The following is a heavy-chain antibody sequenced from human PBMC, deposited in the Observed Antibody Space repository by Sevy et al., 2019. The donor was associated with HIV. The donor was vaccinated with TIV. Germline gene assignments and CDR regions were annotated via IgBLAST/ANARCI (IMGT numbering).Heavy chain of an antibody. J-gene: IGHJ4*02. CDR1: GFTFSSYA. D-gene: IGHD3-3*01. Sequence: GGSLRLSCAASGFTFSSYAMSWVRQAPGKGLEWVSAISGSGGSTYYADSVKGRFTISRDNSKHTLYLQMNSLRAEDTAVYYCAKATYDFWSGPIDYWVQGTLGTVSS. V-gene: IGHV3-23*01. CDR2: ISGSGGST. CDR3: AKATYDFWSGPIDY.